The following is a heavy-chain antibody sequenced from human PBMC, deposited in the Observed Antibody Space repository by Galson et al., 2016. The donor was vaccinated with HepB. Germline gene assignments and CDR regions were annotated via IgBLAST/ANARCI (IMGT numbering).Heavy chain of an antibody. Sequence: CAISGDSVSSDNGAWNWIRQSPSRGLEWLGRTYYRSKWYNDYGVSVKSRITINPDTSKNQVSLRLNSVTPEDTAVYYCARGWAGSGGSVWGKGTTVTVSS. J-gene: IGHJ6*04. V-gene: IGHV6-1*01. CDR2: TYYRSKWYN. D-gene: IGHD6-19*01. CDR3: ARGWAGSGGSV. CDR1: GDSVSSDNGA.